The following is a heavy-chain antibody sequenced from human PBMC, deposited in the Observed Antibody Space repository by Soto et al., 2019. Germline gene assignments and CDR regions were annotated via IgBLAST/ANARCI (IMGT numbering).Heavy chain of an antibody. CDR3: AREGGYCSGGSCPKGDDY. CDR1: GFTFRSYS. V-gene: IGHV3-48*01. J-gene: IGHJ4*02. CDR2: ISSSSSTI. Sequence: LSLPCAASGFTFRSYSMNWVRQAPGKGLEWVSYISSSSSTIYYADSVKGRFTISRDNAKNSLYLQMNSLRAEDTAVYYCAREGGYCSGGSCPKGDDYWGQGTLVTVSS. D-gene: IGHD2-15*01.